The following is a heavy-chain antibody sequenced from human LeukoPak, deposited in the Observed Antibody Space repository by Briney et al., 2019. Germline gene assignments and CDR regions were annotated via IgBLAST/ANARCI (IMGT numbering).Heavy chain of an antibody. CDR1: GASISSGTYY. CDR3: ARDVIA. CDR2: IDIAGST. J-gene: IGHJ5*02. V-gene: IGHV4-61*09. Sequence: SETLSLTCTVSGASISSGTYYWNWIRQSAGKGLEWIGHIDIAGSTNYNPSLKSRVTISVDTSKNQFSLRLSSVTAADTAVYYCARDVIAWGQGTLVTVSS.